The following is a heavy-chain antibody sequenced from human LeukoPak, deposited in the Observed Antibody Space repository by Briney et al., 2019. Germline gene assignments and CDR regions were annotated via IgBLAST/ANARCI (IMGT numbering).Heavy chain of an antibody. CDR1: GFTISSYW. V-gene: IGHV3-7*04. D-gene: IGHD5-24*01. CDR2: IKDDGSDK. Sequence: GGTLSLSCAASGFTISSYWMSWVRQAPGKGLEWVANIKDDGSDKKNVAPMKRRFTTSRDNAKHLPYQQMNSLTADDTAEYYGARMRDGYMGRYYFDYWGQGTLVTVSS. J-gene: IGHJ4*02. CDR3: ARMRDGYMGRYYFDY.